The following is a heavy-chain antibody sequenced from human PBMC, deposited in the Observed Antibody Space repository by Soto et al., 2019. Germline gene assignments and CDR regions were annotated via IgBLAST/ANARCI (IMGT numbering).Heavy chain of an antibody. Sequence: PSETLSLTCAVSGGSISSGGYSWSWIRQHPGKGLEWIGYIYYIGSTYYNPSLKSRVTISLDTSKNQFSLRLSSVTAADTAVYYCARSLGSSGYYYGYWGQGTLVTVS. CDR1: GGSISSGGYS. CDR2: IYYIGST. V-gene: IGHV4-31*11. CDR3: ARSLGSSGYYYGY. D-gene: IGHD3-22*01. J-gene: IGHJ4*02.